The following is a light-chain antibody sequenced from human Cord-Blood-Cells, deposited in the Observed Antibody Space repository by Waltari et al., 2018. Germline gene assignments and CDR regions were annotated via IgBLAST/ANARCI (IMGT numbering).Light chain of an antibody. CDR1: SSEVGGSNY. CDR2: DVS. J-gene: IGLJ2*01. V-gene: IGLV2-11*01. Sequence: QSALTQPRSVSGSPGQSVTISCTGPSSEVGGSNYVSLYQQHPGNAPKRMIYDVSKRPAGVPDRFSGSKSGNTASLTISGLQAEDEADYYCCSYAGSYTVFGGGTKLTVL. CDR3: CSYAGSYTV.